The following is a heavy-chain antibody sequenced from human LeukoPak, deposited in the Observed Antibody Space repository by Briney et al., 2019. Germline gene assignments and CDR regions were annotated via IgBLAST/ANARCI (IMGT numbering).Heavy chain of an antibody. CDR1: GGSISSGSYY. V-gene: IGHV4-61*02. CDR2: IYTSGGT. Sequence: PSQTLSLTCTVSGGSISSGSYYWSWIRQPLGKGLEWIGRIYTSGGTNYNPSLKSRVTISVDTSKNQFSLKLSSVTAADTAVYYCARHYYSSGSFDYWGQGTPVTVSS. J-gene: IGHJ4*02. CDR3: ARHYYSSGSFDY. D-gene: IGHD3-10*01.